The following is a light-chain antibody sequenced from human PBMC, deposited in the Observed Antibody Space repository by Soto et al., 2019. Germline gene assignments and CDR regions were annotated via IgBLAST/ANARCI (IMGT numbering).Light chain of an antibody. Sequence: EIVLTQSPATLSFAPRERATLSCRASHSVSNYLAWYQQKPGQAPRLLIYDASNRATATAARVSGSRSGIDFTLTISSIEPEDVAVYYCQQRSNWPPLSFGGGTKVEIK. CDR3: QQRSNWPPLS. CDR1: HSVSNY. V-gene: IGKV3-11*01. J-gene: IGKJ4*01. CDR2: DAS.